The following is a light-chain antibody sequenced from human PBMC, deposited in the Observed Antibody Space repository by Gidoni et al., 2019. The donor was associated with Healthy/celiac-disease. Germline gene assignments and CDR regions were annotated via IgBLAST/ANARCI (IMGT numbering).Light chain of an antibody. CDR3: QQYYSGYT. V-gene: IGKV4-1*01. CDR1: QSVLYSSNNKNY. Sequence: DIVMTQSPDSLAVSLGERATINCKSSQSVLYSSNNKNYLAWYQQKPGQPPKLLIYWASTRESGVPDRFSGSGSGTDFTLTISSLQAEDVAVYYCQQYYSGYTFXQXTKLEIK. CDR2: WAS. J-gene: IGKJ2*01.